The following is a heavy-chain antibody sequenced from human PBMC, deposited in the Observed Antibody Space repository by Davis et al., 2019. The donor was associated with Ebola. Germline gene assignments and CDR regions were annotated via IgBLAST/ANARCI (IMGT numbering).Heavy chain of an antibody. CDR2: IIPIFGTA. V-gene: IGHV1-69*13. CDR3: ARREAIAVAGQPFDY. D-gene: IGHD6-19*01. J-gene: IGHJ4*02. CDR1: GGTFSSYA. Sequence: AASVKISCKASGGTFSSYAISWVRQAPGQGLEWMGGIIPIFGTANYAQKFQGRVTITADESTSTAYMELSSLRSEDTAVYYCARREAIAVAGQPFDYWGQGTLVTVSS.